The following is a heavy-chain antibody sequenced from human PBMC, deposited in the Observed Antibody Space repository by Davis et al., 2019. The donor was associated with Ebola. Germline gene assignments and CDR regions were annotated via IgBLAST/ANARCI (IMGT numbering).Heavy chain of an antibody. CDR1: GYTFTSYY. CDR3: ARDGYNWNILGGFSSAPYYYGMDV. CDR2: IIPIFGTA. Sequence: SVKVSCKASGYTFTSYYMHWVRQAPGQGLEWMGGIIPIFGTANYAQKFQGRVTITADESTSTAYMELSSLRSDDTAVYYCARDGYNWNILGGFSSAPYYYGMDVWGQGTTVTVSS. D-gene: IGHD1/OR15-1a*01. J-gene: IGHJ6*02. V-gene: IGHV1-69*13.